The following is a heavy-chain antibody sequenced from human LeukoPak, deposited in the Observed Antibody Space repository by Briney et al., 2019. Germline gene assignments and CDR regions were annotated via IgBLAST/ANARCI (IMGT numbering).Heavy chain of an antibody. V-gene: IGHV3-23*01. CDR3: AKGGFTTVTTGAYFDY. CDR1: GFTFRTYA. CDR2: ISGSGGST. J-gene: IGHJ4*02. D-gene: IGHD4-17*01. Sequence: GGSLRLSCTASGFTFRTYAMSWVRQAPGKGLEWVSAISGSGGSTYYADSVKGRFTISRDNSKNTLYLQMNSLRAEDTAVYYCAKGGFTTVTTGAYFDYWGQGTLVTVSS.